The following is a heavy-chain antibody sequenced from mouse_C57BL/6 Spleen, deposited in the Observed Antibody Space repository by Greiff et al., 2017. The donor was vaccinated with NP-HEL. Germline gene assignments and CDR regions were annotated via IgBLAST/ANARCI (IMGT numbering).Heavy chain of an antibody. V-gene: IGHV3-6*01. CDR2: ISYDGSN. D-gene: IGHD2-4*01. CDR3: ASYDYDVGFDY. CDR1: GYSITSGYY. J-gene: IGHJ2*01. Sequence: EVQLQQSGPGLVKPSQSLSLTCSVTGYSITSGYYWNWIRQFPGNKLEWMGYISYDGSNNYNPSLKNRISITRDTSKNQFFLKLNSVTTEDTATYYCASYDYDVGFDYWGQGTTLTVSS.